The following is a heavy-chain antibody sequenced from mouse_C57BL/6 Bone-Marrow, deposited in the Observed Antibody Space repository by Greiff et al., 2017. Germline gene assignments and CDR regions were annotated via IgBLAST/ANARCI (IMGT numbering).Heavy chain of an antibody. CDR2: IDPGNGDT. CDR3: TTTGYYVGAY. V-gene: IGHV14-4*01. J-gene: IGHJ3*01. CDR1: GFNIKDDY. D-gene: IGHD2-1*01. Sequence: VQLKQSGAELVRPGASVKLSCTASGFNIKDDYMHWVKQRPEQGLEWVGWIDPGNGDTEYASKFQGEAPITADTSSNTAYLQLSSLTSEDTAVEYYTTTGYYVGAYWGQGTRVTVSA.